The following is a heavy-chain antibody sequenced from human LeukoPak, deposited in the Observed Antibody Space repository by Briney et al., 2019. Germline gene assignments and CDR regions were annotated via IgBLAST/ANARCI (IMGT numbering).Heavy chain of an antibody. CDR3: ARELIVLEPAARRYNYYMDV. V-gene: IGHV1-2*02. CDR1: GYTFTGYY. D-gene: IGHD2-2*01. CDR2: INPNSGGT. Sequence: ASVKVSCKASGYTFTGYYMHWVRQAPGQGLEWMGWINPNSGGTNYAQKFQGRVTMTRDTSISTAYMELSRLRSDDTAVYYCARELIVLEPAARRYNYYMDVWGIGTTVSVSS. J-gene: IGHJ6*03.